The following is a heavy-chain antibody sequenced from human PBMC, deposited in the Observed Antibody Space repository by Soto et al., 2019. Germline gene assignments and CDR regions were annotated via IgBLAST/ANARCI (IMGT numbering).Heavy chain of an antibody. CDR1: GFTVSTNY. Sequence: EVQLVESGGGLIQPGGSPRLSCAASGFTVSTNYMTWVRQAPGKGLEWVSLIYASGSTYYADSVKGRFTMSRDNSKNSLSLQMSSLTAEDTAVYYCAGNYYYFGMDVWGPGTTVTVSS. CDR3: AGNYYYFGMDV. CDR2: IYASGST. V-gene: IGHV3-53*01. J-gene: IGHJ6*02.